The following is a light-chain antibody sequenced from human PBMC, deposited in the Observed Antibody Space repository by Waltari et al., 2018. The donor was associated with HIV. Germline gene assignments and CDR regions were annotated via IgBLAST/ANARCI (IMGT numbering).Light chain of an antibody. Sequence: SYELTQPPSVSVSPGQTASITCSGAKLGDKYACWYQQKPGQSPVLVISQDSKRPSGIPERFSGSNSGNTATLTISGTQAMDEADYYCQAWDSSTEVFGGGTKLTVL. J-gene: IGLJ3*02. CDR1: KLGDKY. V-gene: IGLV3-1*01. CDR3: QAWDSSTEV. CDR2: QDS.